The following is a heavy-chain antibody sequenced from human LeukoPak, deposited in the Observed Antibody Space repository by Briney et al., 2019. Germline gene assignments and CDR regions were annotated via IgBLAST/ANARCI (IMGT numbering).Heavy chain of an antibody. D-gene: IGHD1-26*01. CDR1: GGSISNYY. CDR3: ARAPSGVSFDY. V-gene: IGHV4-59*01. Sequence: PSETLSLTCTVSGGSISNYYWTWIRQPPGKGLEWIGFISYSGNTNYNPSLKSRVTISLDTSKNQFSLKLISVTAADTAVYYCARAPSGVSFDYWGQGTLVTVSS. CDR2: ISYSGNT. J-gene: IGHJ4*02.